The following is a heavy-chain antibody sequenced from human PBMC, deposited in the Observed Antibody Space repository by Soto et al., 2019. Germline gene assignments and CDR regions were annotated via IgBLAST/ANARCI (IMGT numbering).Heavy chain of an antibody. CDR1: GYSFSRHG. CDR3: ARGINYYDSGVDAFDI. J-gene: IGHJ3*02. CDR2: ISIYNGNT. V-gene: IGHV1-8*01. Sequence: QVQLVQSGVEVKKPGASVKVSCKASGYSFSRHGISWVRQAPGQGLEWMGWISIYNGNTGYAQKFQGRVTMTRNTSISTAYMELSSLRSEDTAMYYCARGINYYDSGVDAFDIWGQGTMVTVSS. D-gene: IGHD3-10*01.